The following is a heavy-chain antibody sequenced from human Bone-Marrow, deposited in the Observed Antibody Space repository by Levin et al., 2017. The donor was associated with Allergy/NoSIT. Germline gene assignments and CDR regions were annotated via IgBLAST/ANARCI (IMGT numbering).Heavy chain of an antibody. Sequence: SETLSLTCAVSGGSVSSGDYFWSWIRQPPGKGREWVGYIFYTGSAYYNPSLRSRVTISQDRSKNQFSLRLTSVTAADTAVYYCARARDAASFFDYWGQGTLVTVSP. V-gene: IGHV4-31*11. CDR3: ARARDAASFFDY. D-gene: IGHD6-25*01. J-gene: IGHJ4*02. CDR1: GGSVSSGDYF. CDR2: IFYTGSA.